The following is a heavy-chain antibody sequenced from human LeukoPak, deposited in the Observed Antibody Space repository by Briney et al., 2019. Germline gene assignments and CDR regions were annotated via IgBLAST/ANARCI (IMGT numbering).Heavy chain of an antibody. CDR1: GFTFSSYG. Sequence: GGSLRLSCAASGFTFSSYGMSWVRQAPGKGLEWVSAISGSGGSTYYADSVKGRFTISRDNSKNTLYLQMNSLRAEDTAVYYCAKDRRYSSSWYGGGFDYWGQGTLVTVSS. V-gene: IGHV3-23*01. D-gene: IGHD6-13*01. J-gene: IGHJ4*02. CDR2: ISGSGGST. CDR3: AKDRRYSSSWYGGGFDY.